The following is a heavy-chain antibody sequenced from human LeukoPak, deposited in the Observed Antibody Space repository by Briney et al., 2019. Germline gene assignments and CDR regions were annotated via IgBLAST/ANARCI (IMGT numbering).Heavy chain of an antibody. CDR2: FYVGGAT. D-gene: IGHD5-24*01. Sequence: GGSLRLSCAVSGFSVTNNYMSWVRQAPGKRLEWVSVFYVGGATYYADSVKGRFTISRDNSENTLYLQMKSLRAEDTAVYYCARGDGYNFFDYWGQGTLVTVSS. CDR3: ARGDGYNFFDY. J-gene: IGHJ4*02. V-gene: IGHV3-53*01. CDR1: GFSVTNNY.